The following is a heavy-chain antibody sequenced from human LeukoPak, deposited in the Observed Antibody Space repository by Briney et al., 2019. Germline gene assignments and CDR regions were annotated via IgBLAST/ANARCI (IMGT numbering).Heavy chain of an antibody. J-gene: IGHJ3*02. V-gene: IGHV3-53*01. D-gene: IGHD5-18*01. CDR2: IYSGGNT. CDR1: GFTVSSYY. CDR3: ARDLGRPRGHNGDGGAFDI. Sequence: GGSLRLSCAASGFTVSSYYMSWVRQAPGKGLEWVSIIYSGGNTYYADSVKGRFTISRGNSKNTLYLQMNSLRVEDTAVYYCARDLGRPRGHNGDGGAFDIWGQGTMVTVSS.